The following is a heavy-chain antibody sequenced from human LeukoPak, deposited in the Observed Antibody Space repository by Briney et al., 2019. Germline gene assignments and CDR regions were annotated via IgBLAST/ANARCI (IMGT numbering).Heavy chain of an antibody. CDR1: GYSFTSYW. CDR3: ARSYYYGSGSYYNFQIYFDY. CDR2: IYPGDSDT. Sequence: VESLKISCKGSGYSFTSYWIGWVRRMPGKGLEWMGIIYPGDSDTRYSPSFQGQVTISADKSISTAYLQWSSLKASDTAMYYCARSYYYGSGSYYNFQIYFDYWGQGTLVTVSS. D-gene: IGHD3-10*01. V-gene: IGHV5-51*01. J-gene: IGHJ4*02.